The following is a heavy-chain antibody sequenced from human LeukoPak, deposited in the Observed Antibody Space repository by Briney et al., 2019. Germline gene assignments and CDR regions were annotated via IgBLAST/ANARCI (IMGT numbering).Heavy chain of an antibody. D-gene: IGHD5-24*01. CDR3: ARASTRGDGYNPLVGYFDH. CDR2: ISSSGSTI. V-gene: IGHV3-11*04. J-gene: IGHJ4*02. Sequence: GGSLRLSCAASGFTFSDYYMSWIRQAPGKGLEWVSYISSSGSTIYYADSVKGRFTISRDNAKNSLYLQMNSLRAEDTAVYYCARASTRGDGYNPLVGYFDHWGQGTLVTVSS. CDR1: GFTFSDYY.